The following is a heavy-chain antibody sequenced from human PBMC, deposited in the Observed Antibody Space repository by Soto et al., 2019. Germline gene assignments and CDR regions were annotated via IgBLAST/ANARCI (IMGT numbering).Heavy chain of an antibody. Sequence: QVQLVQSGAEVKKPGSSVKVSCKASGGTFSSYAISWVRQAPGQGLEWMGGIIPIFGTANYAQKFQGRVTITADESTSTAYMELSSLRSEDTAVYYCARDWGDYYGSGSYYMPGYWGQGTLVTVSS. D-gene: IGHD3-10*01. CDR3: ARDWGDYYGSGSYYMPGY. CDR1: GGTFSSYA. J-gene: IGHJ4*02. V-gene: IGHV1-69*12. CDR2: IIPIFGTA.